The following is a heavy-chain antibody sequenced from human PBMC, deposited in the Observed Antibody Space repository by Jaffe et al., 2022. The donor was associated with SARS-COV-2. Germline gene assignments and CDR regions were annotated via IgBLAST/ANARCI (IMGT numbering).Heavy chain of an antibody. D-gene: IGHD2-21*02. Sequence: QITLKESGPTLVKPTQTLTLTCTFSGFSLTTNGVGVGWIRQSPGKALEWLTIIYWDDDKRYRSSLKTRLTITKDTSKNQVVLIMTNMDPVDTGTYYCAHSLTTFTALRNAFDIWGQGTMVTVSS. V-gene: IGHV2-5*02. CDR1: GFSLTTNGVG. J-gene: IGHJ3*02. CDR2: IYWDDDK. CDR3: AHSLTTFTALRNAFDI.